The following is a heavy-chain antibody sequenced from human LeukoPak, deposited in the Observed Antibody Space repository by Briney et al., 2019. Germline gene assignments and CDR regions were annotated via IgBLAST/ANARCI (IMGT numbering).Heavy chain of an antibody. CDR1: GFTFSDHY. CDR2: ICSSGSNT. Sequence: GGSLRLSCAASGFTFSDHYMSWIRQAPGRGLEWVSCICSSGSNTDYADSVKGRFTISRDNAKNSLYLQMNSLRAEDTAVYFWGGGGLRGSQAFVLFDIGGKGTMVPFSS. CDR3: GGGGLRGSQAFVLFDI. J-gene: IGHJ3*02. V-gene: IGHV3-11*03. D-gene: IGHD2-21*01.